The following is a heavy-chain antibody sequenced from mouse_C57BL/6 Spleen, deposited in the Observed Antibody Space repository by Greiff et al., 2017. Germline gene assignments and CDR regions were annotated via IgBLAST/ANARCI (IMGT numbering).Heavy chain of an antibody. CDR2: IYPGAGDT. CDR1: GYAFSSYG. J-gene: IGHJ2*01. CDR3: ARDGSSSLDY. D-gene: IGHD1-1*01. Sequence: QVQLQQSGAELVKPGASVKISCKASGYAFSSYGMTWVKQRPGKGLEWIGQIYPGAGDTNYNGKFKGKATLAADKSSSTAYMQRSSLTSEDSAVYVCARDGSSSLDYWGQGTTLTVSS. V-gene: IGHV1-80*01.